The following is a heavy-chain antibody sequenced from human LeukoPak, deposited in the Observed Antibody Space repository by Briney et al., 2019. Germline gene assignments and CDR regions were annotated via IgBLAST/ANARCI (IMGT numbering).Heavy chain of an antibody. CDR3: ARRDYYYYGMDV. CDR2: IIPIFGTA. V-gene: IGHV1-69*06. CDR1: GGTFSSYA. Sequence: SVKVSCKASGGTFSSYAISWVRQARGQGLEWMGGIIPIFGTANYAQKFQGRVTITADKSTSTAYMELSSLRSEDTAVYYCARRDYYYYGMDVWGKGTTVTVSS. J-gene: IGHJ6*04.